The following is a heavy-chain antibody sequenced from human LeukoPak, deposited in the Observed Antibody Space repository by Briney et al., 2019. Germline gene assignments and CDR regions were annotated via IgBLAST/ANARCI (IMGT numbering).Heavy chain of an antibody. J-gene: IGHJ5*02. D-gene: IGHD3-10*01. CDR2: INHSGGT. CDR1: SGPFSGYY. V-gene: IGHV4-34*01. Sequence: SETLSLTCAVYSGPFSGYYWSWIRQPPGKGLEWIGEINHSGGTNCNLSLKSRVSISLDTSKNQISLKLSSVTAADTAVYYCARGREDYGSNVRFDPWGQGTLVIVSS. CDR3: ARGREDYGSNVRFDP.